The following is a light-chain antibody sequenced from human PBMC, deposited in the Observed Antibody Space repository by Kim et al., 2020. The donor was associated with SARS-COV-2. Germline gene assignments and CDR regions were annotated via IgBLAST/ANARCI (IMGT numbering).Light chain of an antibody. CDR3: QQYYSTPYT. CDR2: WAS. Sequence: RATINCKSSHSVLYSSNNQNYLAWYHQKPGQPPKLLIYWASTREYGVPDRFSGSGSGTDFTLTISSLQAEDVAVYYCQQYYSTPYTFGQGTKLEI. CDR1: HSVLYSSNNQNY. V-gene: IGKV4-1*01. J-gene: IGKJ2*01.